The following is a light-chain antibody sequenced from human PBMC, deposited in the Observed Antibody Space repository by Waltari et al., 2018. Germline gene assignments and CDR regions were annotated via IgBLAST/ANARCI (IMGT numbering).Light chain of an antibody. CDR3: SSYTSSSPFVV. Sequence: QSALTQPASVSESPGQSITISCAGTSSDVGAYNYVSWYQQHPGKAPKLMIYDVSKRPSGVSNRFSGSKSGNTASLTISGLQAEDVADYYCSSYTSSSPFVVFGGGTKLTVL. V-gene: IGLV2-14*01. CDR1: SSDVGAYNY. J-gene: IGLJ2*01. CDR2: DVS.